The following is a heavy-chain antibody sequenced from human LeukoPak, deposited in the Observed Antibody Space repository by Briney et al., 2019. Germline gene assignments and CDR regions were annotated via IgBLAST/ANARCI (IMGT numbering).Heavy chain of an antibody. CDR2: VSYSEGT. J-gene: IGHJ4*02. CDR1: GASVRSHY. D-gene: IGHD3-3*01. Sequence: SETLSLTCTVSGASVRSHYWSWIRQPPGKGLEWIGYVSYSEGTNYNPSLKSRVTISLATSNDQFSLRLNSVTAADTAVYYCARLSTYYDFWSPLDYWGQGTLIIVSS. CDR3: ARLSTYYDFWSPLDY. V-gene: IGHV4-59*02.